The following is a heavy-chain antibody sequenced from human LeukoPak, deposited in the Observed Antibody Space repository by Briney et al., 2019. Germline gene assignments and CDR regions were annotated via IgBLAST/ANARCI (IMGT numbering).Heavy chain of an antibody. V-gene: IGHV4-59*08. CDR1: GGSISRHY. CDR2: ISYSGNT. CDR3: TRLLNNDNAGDPDTFDI. Sequence: TSVTLSLTCTVSGGSISRHYWSWIRQPPGKGLEWIGYISYSGNTRYNPSFQSRVTISMEMSKTHFSLKLTSVTAADTAVYYCTRLLNNDNAGDPDTFDIWGPGTMVTVSS. J-gene: IGHJ3*02. D-gene: IGHD4-17*01.